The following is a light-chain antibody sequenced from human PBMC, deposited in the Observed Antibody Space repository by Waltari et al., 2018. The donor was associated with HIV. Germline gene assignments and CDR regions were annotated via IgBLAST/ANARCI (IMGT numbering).Light chain of an antibody. Sequence: QAGLIQSPSMSTALGQSATITCTGTYHNVGFEWAVWLHQHHGLPPKLLLHRNNSRASGISERFSASRSGMTASLAISGLQPEDEGDYYCSAWDSSLAVWQFGGGTRLTVL. CDR1: YHNVGFEW. J-gene: IGLJ3*02. CDR2: RNN. CDR3: SAWDSSLAVWQ. V-gene: IGLV10-54*04.